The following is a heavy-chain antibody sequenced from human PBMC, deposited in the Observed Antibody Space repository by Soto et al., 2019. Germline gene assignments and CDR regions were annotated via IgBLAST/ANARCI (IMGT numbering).Heavy chain of an antibody. CDR2: INHSGST. CDR1: GGSFSGYY. CDR3: ARGVRGRQPRINSPKGYGSGSSRWFDP. Sequence: SETLSLTCAVYGGSFSGYYWSWIRQPPGKGLEWIGEINHSGSTNYNPSLKSRVTISVDTSKNQFSLKLSSVTAADTAVYYCARGVRGRQPRINSPKGYGSGSSRWFDPWGQGTLVTVSS. V-gene: IGHV4-34*01. D-gene: IGHD3-10*01. J-gene: IGHJ5*02.